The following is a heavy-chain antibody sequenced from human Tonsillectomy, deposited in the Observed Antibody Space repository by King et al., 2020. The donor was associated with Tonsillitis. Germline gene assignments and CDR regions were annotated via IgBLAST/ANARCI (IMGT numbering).Heavy chain of an antibody. CDR1: GYTFTSYG. Sequence: VQLVESGAEVKKPGASVKVSCKASGYTFTSYGITWVRQAPGQGLEWMGWISAYNGNTNYEQKLQGRLTMTTDTSTSTAYMELRSLRSDDTAVYYCARSFVLLWFGESPPHWFDPWGQGTLVTVSS. J-gene: IGHJ5*02. D-gene: IGHD3-10*01. CDR2: ISAYNGNT. V-gene: IGHV1-18*01. CDR3: ARSFVLLWFGESPPHWFDP.